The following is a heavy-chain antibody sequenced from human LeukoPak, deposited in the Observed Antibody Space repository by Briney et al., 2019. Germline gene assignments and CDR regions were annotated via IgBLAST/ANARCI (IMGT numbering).Heavy chain of an antibody. CDR2: ISYDGRKK. CDR3: ARVGCSGGSCYMYDFDY. J-gene: IGHJ4*02. V-gene: IGHV3-30*04. Sequence: PGRSLRLSCAASGFTFSSDSMHWVRQAPGKGLEWVAVISYDGRKKYYADSVKGRFTISRDNSKNTLYLQMNSLRAEDTAVYYCARVGCSGGSCYMYDFDYWGQGTLVTVSS. D-gene: IGHD2-15*01. CDR1: GFTFSSDS.